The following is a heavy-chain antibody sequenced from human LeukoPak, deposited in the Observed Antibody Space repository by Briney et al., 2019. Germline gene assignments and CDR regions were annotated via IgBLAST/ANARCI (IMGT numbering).Heavy chain of an antibody. CDR1: DGSFSGAY. D-gene: IGHD2-15*01. CDR2: INHSGST. Sequence: SETLSLTCAVYDGSFSGAYWSWIRQPPGKGLEWIGEINHSGSTTYNSSPKSRVTISVDTSKNHFSLKLSSVTAAETAVYYCARVYCSGGSCPERGMDVWGKGTTVTVSS. CDR3: ARVYCSGGSCPERGMDV. V-gene: IGHV4-34*01. J-gene: IGHJ6*04.